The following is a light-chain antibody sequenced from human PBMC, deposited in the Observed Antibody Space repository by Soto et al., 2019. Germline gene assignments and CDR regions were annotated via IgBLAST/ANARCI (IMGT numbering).Light chain of an antibody. CDR3: CSYEGSGTFV. CDR1: SSDVGSYNL. Sequence: QSVLTQPASVSGSPGQPITISCTGTSSDVGSYNLVSWYQQHPGKAPKLMIYEGSKRPSGVSNRFSGSKSGNTASLTISGLQAEDEADYYCCSYEGSGTFVFGTGTKVTVL. J-gene: IGLJ1*01. V-gene: IGLV2-23*03. CDR2: EGS.